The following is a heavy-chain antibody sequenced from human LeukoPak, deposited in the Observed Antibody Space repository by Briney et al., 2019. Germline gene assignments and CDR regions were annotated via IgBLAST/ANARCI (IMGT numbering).Heavy chain of an antibody. D-gene: IGHD6-19*01. Sequence: ASVKVSCKASGYTFTSYGISWVRQAPGQGLEWTGWISAYNGNTNYAQKPQGRVTMTTDTSTSTAYMELRSLRSDDTAVYYCARDREEGWYSVSPYYFDYWGQGTLVTVSS. CDR3: ARDREEGWYSVSPYYFDY. V-gene: IGHV1-18*01. J-gene: IGHJ4*02. CDR1: GYTFTSYG. CDR2: ISAYNGNT.